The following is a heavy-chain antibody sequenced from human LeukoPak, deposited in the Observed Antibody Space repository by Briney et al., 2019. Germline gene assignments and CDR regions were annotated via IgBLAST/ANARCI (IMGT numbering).Heavy chain of an antibody. CDR2: YYSGTT. J-gene: IGHJ5*02. D-gene: IGHD6-6*01. Sequence: SETLSLTCTVSGGSISSEYWSWIRQPPGKGLEWIGIYYSGTTKHNPSLKSRVTISVDTSKNQFSLKLSSVTAADTAMYYCARHKRASSTDWFDPWGQGTLVTV. CDR1: GGSISSEY. CDR3: ARHKRASSTDWFDP. V-gene: IGHV4-59*08.